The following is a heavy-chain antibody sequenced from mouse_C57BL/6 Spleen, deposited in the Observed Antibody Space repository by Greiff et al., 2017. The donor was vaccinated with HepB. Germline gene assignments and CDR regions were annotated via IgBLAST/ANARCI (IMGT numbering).Heavy chain of an antibody. J-gene: IGHJ1*03. D-gene: IGHD1-1*01. V-gene: IGHV5-6*01. CDR3: ARIYYYGSSYNWYFDV. Sequence: EVHLVESGGDLVKPGGSLKLSCAASGFTFSSYGMSWVRQTPDKRLEWVATISSGGSYTYYPDSVKGRFTISRDNAKNTLYLQMSSLKSEVTAMYYCARIYYYGSSYNWYFDVWGTGTTVTVSS. CDR1: GFTFSSYG. CDR2: ISSGGSYT.